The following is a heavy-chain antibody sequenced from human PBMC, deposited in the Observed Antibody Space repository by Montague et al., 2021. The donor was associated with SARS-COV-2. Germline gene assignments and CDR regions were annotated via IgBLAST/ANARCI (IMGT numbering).Heavy chain of an antibody. CDR2: NYCSASS. CDR1: GGSISSSSYY. D-gene: IGHD3-3*01. J-gene: IGHJ5*02. CDR3: ARQKVGSVTIFGVVMHDKWFDP. Sequence: SETLSLTCTVSGGSISSSSYYWGCMRQPPGKGLVWIGNNYCSASSYYQPSLKSRVTIFVATTKNQFSLKPSSATAADTAVYYCARQKVGSVTIFGVVMHDKWFDPWGQGTLVTVSS. V-gene: IGHV4-39*01.